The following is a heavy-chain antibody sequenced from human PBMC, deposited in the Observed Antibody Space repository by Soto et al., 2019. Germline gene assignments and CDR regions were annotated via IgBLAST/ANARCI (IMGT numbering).Heavy chain of an antibody. Sequence: EVQLVESGGGLVQPGESLRLSCAASGFTFSRYWMHWVRQAPGKGLVWVSLINSDGSRTSYADSVKGRFTISRDNAKNTLYLKMNSLRAEDTAVYYCATDLYDILTAWGQGTMVTVSS. D-gene: IGHD3-9*01. CDR3: ATDLYDILTA. CDR2: INSDGSRT. J-gene: IGHJ3*01. CDR1: GFTFSRYW. V-gene: IGHV3-74*01.